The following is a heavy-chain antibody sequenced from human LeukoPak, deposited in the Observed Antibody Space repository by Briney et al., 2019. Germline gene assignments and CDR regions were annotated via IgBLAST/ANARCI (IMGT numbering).Heavy chain of an antibody. CDR3: ARDSPANWAQFDY. CDR2: IYRGDST. CDR1: GFTVSSNY. D-gene: IGHD7-27*01. J-gene: IGHJ4*02. Sequence: GGSLRLSCAASGFTVSSNYMSWVRQAPGKGLEWVSIIYRGDSTYYADSVKGRFTISRDNSKNTLYLQVNSLRAEDTAVYYCARDSPANWAQFDYWGQGTLVTVSS. V-gene: IGHV3-53*01.